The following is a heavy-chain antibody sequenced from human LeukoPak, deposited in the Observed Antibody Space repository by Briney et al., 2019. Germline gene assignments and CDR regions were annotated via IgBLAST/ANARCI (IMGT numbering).Heavy chain of an antibody. CDR3: ARGLRIINGLDV. CDR1: GDTLIDYY. D-gene: IGHD2-15*01. V-gene: IGHV1-2*02. CDR2: LNPHSGGT. J-gene: IGHJ6*02. Sequence: ASVKVSCEASGDTLIDYYIYWVRQAPGQGLEWLGWLNPHSGGTNYAQKFPGRVTLTSDTSISTAYMELTPLTSDDTAIYYCARGLRIINGLDVWGQGTTVIVSS.